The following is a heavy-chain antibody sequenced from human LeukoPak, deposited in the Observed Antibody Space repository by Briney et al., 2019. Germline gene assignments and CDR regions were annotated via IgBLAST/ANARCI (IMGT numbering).Heavy chain of an antibody. CDR1: GFTFSSYS. V-gene: IGHV3-21*01. CDR3: ARGKAVVVPAAMDGWFDP. D-gene: IGHD2-2*01. Sequence: PGGSLRLSCAASGFTFSSYSMNWVRQAPGKGLEWVSSISSSSSYIYYADSVKGRFTFSRDNAKNSLYLQMNSLRAEDTAVYYCARGKAVVVPAAMDGWFDPWGQGTLVTVSS. CDR2: ISSSSSYI. J-gene: IGHJ5*02.